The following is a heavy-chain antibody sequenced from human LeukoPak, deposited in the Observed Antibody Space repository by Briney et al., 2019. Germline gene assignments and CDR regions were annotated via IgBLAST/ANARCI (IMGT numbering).Heavy chain of an antibody. J-gene: IGHJ5*02. CDR1: GGSFSGYY. CDR3: ARGPGSYDFWTDNWFDP. Sequence: SETLSLTCAVYGGSFSGYYWSWIRQPPGKGLEWIGEINHSGSTNYNPSLKSGVTISVDTSKNQFSLKLSSVTAADTAVYYCARGPGSYDFWTDNWFDPWGQGTLVTVSS. V-gene: IGHV4-34*01. D-gene: IGHD3-3*01. CDR2: INHSGST.